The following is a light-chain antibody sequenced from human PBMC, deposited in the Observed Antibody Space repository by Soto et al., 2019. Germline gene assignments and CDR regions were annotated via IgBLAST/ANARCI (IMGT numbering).Light chain of an antibody. CDR1: QSVSSY. CDR2: DAS. CDR3: QDRSNWPLGT. Sequence: DIVLTQSPATLSLSPGERATLSCRASQSVSSYLAWYQQKPGQAPRLLIYDASTRATGIPARFSGRGSGTDFTLTINGLEPEDSAVYYCQDRSNWPLGTFGQGIKVEIK. J-gene: IGKJ1*01. V-gene: IGKV3-11*01.